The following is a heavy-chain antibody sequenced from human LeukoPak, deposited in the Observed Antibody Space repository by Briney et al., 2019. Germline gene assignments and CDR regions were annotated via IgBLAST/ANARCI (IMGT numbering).Heavy chain of an antibody. Sequence: SETLTLTCAVYGGSFSGYYWSWIRQPPGKGLEWIGEINHSGSTNYNPSLKSRVTISVDTSKNQFSLKLSSVTAADTAVYYCHTSPRGKPRSSRARDYWGQGTLVTVSS. V-gene: IGHV4-34*01. D-gene: IGHD3-16*01. CDR1: GGSFSGYY. CDR2: INHSGST. J-gene: IGHJ4*02. CDR3: HTSPRGKPRSSRARDY.